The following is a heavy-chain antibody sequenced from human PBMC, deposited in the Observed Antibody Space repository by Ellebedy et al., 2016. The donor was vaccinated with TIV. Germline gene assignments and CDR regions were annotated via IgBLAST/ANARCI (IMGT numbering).Heavy chain of an antibody. Sequence: GESLKISXKTSGYIFTSYWIGWVRQMPGKGLQWMGIIYPEDSDTRYNPSFQGQVTISADKSFTTAYLQWSRLKTSDTAIYYCVIPTGGYTTGFDHWGQGTLVTVSS. CDR1: GYIFTSYW. J-gene: IGHJ5*02. V-gene: IGHV5-51*01. CDR2: IYPEDSDT. D-gene: IGHD5-12*01. CDR3: VIPTGGYTTGFDH.